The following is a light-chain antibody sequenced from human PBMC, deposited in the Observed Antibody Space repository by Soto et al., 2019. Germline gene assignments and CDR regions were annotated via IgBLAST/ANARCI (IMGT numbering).Light chain of an antibody. J-gene: IGKJ5*01. V-gene: IGKV3-11*01. CDR3: QHYVSPPIT. CDR2: DAS. CDR1: QSVSSD. Sequence: EIVLAQSPATLSLSPGERATLSCRASQSVSSDLAWYQQKPGQAPRLLIYDASNRATGIPARFSGSGSGTDFTLTISSLEAEDFAVYYCQHYVSPPITFGQGTRLEI.